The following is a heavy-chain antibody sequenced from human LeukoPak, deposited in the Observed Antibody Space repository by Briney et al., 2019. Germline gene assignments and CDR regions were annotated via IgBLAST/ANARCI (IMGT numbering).Heavy chain of an antibody. J-gene: IGHJ5*02. D-gene: IGHD3-10*01. CDR3: AKSVGSWPNNWFGP. CDR2: ISGSGGST. Sequence: GGSLRLSCAASGFTFSSYAMSWVRQAPGKGLEWASAISGSGGSTYYADSVKGRFTISRDNSKNTLYLQMNSLRAEDTAVYYCAKSVGSWPNNWFGPWGQGTLVTVSS. CDR1: GFTFSSYA. V-gene: IGHV3-23*01.